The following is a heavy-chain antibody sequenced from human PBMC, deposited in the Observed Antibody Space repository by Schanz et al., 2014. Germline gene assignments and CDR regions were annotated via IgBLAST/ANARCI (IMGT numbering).Heavy chain of an antibody. CDR2: ISYDGRSK. CDR3: AKVREWWPYYFDY. CDR1: GFTFTDHA. Sequence: VQLLASGGGLVQPGGSLRLTCLTSGFTFTDHAMSWVRQAPGKGLEWVAVISYDGRSKDYADSVKGRFTISRDNSKNTLYLQMNSLRAEDTAVYYCAKVREWWPYYFDYWGQGTLVTVSS. J-gene: IGHJ4*02. V-gene: IGHV3-30*14. D-gene: IGHD2-15*01.